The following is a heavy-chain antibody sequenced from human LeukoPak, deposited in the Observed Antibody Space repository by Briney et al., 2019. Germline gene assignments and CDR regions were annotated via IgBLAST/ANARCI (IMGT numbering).Heavy chain of an antibody. J-gene: IGHJ3*02. Sequence: PGGSLRLSCAASGFTFSSYWMSWVRQAPGKGLEWVSSISISSIYIYYADSVKGRFTISRDNAKNSLYLQMTRLRAEDTAVYYCVRDLSYYYDTGDHDAFDIWGQGTMVIISS. CDR3: VRDLSYYYDTGDHDAFDI. D-gene: IGHD3-22*01. V-gene: IGHV3-21*01. CDR1: GFTFSSYW. CDR2: ISISSIYI.